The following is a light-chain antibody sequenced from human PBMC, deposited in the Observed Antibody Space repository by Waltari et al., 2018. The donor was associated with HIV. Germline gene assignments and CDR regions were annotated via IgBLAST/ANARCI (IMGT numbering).Light chain of an antibody. CDR1: SSDVGSYNI. Sequence: QSALTQPASVSGSPGQSITISCTGTSSDVGSYNIVSWYQHHPGKAPKLMIYEVNKRPSGVSNRFSGSKSGNTASLTISGLQAEDEADYYCCSYAGSSSFWVFGGGTKLTVL. CDR2: EVN. V-gene: IGLV2-23*02. J-gene: IGLJ3*02. CDR3: CSYAGSSSFWV.